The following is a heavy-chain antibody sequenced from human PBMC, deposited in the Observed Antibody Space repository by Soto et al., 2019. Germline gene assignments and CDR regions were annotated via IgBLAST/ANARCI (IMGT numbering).Heavy chain of an antibody. CDR2: ISTSSNYI. Sequence: EVQLVDSGGGLVKPGGSLRLSCEASGVTFSSYSMIWVRQAPGKGLEWVSCISTSSNYIFYGDSVKGRFTISRDNAKKSLYLQMNSLRAEDTAVYYCARDTGYSSGQVPESFDIWGQGTMVTVSS. D-gene: IGHD6-19*01. CDR3: ARDTGYSSGQVPESFDI. V-gene: IGHV3-21*01. CDR1: GVTFSSYS. J-gene: IGHJ3*02.